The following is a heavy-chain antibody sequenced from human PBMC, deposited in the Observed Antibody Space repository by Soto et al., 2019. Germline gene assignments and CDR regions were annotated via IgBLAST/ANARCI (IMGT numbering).Heavy chain of an antibody. V-gene: IGHV1-3*01. CDR3: ARGGCSSTSCRYYYGMDV. Sequence: QVQLVQSGAEVKKPGASVKVSCKASGYTCTSYAMHWVRQAPGQRLEWMGWINAGNGNTKYSQKFQGRVTITRDTSASTAYMELSSLRSEDTAVYYCARGGCSSTSCRYYYGMDVWGQGTTVTVSS. CDR1: GYTCTSYA. D-gene: IGHD2-2*01. CDR2: INAGNGNT. J-gene: IGHJ6*02.